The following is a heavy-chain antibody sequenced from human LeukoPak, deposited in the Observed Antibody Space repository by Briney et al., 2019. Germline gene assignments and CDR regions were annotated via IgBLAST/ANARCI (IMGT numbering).Heavy chain of an antibody. Sequence: GESLKISCKGSGYSFTSYWIGWVRQMPGKGLEWMGIIYPGDSDTRYSPSFQGQVTISADKSISTAYLQWSSLKASDTAMYYCARHPDYYDSSGYYLSFDYWGQGTLVTVSS. CDR1: GYSFTSYW. CDR3: ARHPDYYDSSGYYLSFDY. J-gene: IGHJ4*02. V-gene: IGHV5-51*01. D-gene: IGHD3-22*01. CDR2: IYPGDSDT.